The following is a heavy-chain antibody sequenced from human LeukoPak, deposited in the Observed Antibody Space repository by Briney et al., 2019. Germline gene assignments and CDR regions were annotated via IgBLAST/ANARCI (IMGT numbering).Heavy chain of an antibody. Sequence: SETLSLTCAVYGGSFSGYYWSWIRQPPGKGLEWIGEINHSGSTNYNPSLKSRVTISVDTSKNQFSLKLSSVTAADTAVYYCARRLAGPAYFDYWGQGTLVTVSS. V-gene: IGHV4-34*01. J-gene: IGHJ4*02. CDR2: INHSGST. CDR1: GGSFSGYY. CDR3: ARRLAGPAYFDY. D-gene: IGHD6-19*01.